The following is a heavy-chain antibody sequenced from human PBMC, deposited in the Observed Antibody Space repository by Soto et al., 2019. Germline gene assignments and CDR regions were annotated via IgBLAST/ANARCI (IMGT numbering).Heavy chain of an antibody. CDR1: GFTFSSYW. J-gene: IGHJ6*02. Sequence: PGWSLRLSCAASGFTFSSYWMHWVRQAPGKGLVWVSRINSDGSSTSYADSVKGRFTISRDNAKNTLYLQMNSLRAEDTAVYYCARAYGRYCSSTSCPPDPMDVWGQVTMCNGSS. V-gene: IGHV3-74*01. CDR3: ARAYGRYCSSTSCPPDPMDV. CDR2: INSDGSST. D-gene: IGHD2-2*01.